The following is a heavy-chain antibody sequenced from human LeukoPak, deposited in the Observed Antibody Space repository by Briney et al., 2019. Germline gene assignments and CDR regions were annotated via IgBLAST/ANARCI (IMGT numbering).Heavy chain of an antibody. CDR1: GYTFTSYY. Sequence: ASVKVSCKASGYTFTSYYMHWVRQAPGQGLEWMGIFNPSGGSTTYAQKFQGRVTMTRDTSTSTFYMELSSLRSEDTAVYYCARSSAYYSRFDCWGQGTLVTVSS. CDR2: FNPSGGST. J-gene: IGHJ4*02. V-gene: IGHV1-46*01. CDR3: ARSSAYYSRFDC. D-gene: IGHD3-22*01.